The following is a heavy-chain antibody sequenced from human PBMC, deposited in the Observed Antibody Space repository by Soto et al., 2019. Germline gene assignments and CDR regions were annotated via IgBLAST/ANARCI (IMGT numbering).Heavy chain of an antibody. D-gene: IGHD2-2*01. V-gene: IGHV1-69*01. CDR3: ARSQGSSTSLEIYYYYYYGMDV. J-gene: IGHJ6*02. CDR2: IIPISGTT. Sequence: QVQLVQSGAEVKKPGSSVKVSCKASGGTFSSYAISWVRQAPGQGLEWMGGIIPISGTTNYAQKFQGRVTITPDESTSTAYMKLSSLRSEDTAVYYCARSQGSSTSLEIYYYYYYGMDVWGQGTTVTVSS. CDR1: GGTFSSYA.